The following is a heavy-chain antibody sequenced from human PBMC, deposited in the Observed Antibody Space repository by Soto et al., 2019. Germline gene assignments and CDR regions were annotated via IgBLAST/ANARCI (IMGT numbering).Heavy chain of an antibody. CDR2: IVVGSGNT. D-gene: IGHD6-6*01. CDR1: GFTFTSSA. CDR3: AADSSSSAWYFDL. Sequence: GASVKVSCKASGFTFTSSAVQWVRQARGQRLEWIGWIVVGSGNTNYAQKFQERVTITRDMSTSTAYMELSSLRSEDTAVYYCAADSSSSAWYFDLWGRGTLVTVS. J-gene: IGHJ2*01. V-gene: IGHV1-58*01.